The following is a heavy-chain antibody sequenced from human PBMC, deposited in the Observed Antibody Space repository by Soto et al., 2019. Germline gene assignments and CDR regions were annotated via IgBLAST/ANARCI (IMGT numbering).Heavy chain of an antibody. CDR3: TRAESPNIAYFFDY. CDR2: INSDGSST. V-gene: IGHV3-74*01. CDR1: GFTFGSYW. Sequence: GGSLRLSCAASGFTFGSYWMHWVRQAPGKGLVWVSRINSDGSSTSYADSVRGRFTISRDNAKNTLYLQMNSLRAEDTAVYYCTRAESPNIAYFFDYWGQGTLVTVSS. J-gene: IGHJ4*02.